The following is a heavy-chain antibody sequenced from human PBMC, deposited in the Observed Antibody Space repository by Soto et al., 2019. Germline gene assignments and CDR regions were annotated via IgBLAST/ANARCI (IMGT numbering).Heavy chain of an antibody. CDR3: AKVVWFGELPYYYGMDV. D-gene: IGHD3-10*01. Sequence: GGSLRLSCAASGFTFSSYAMSWVRQAPGKGLEWVSAISGSGGSTYYADSVKGRFTISRDNSKNTLYLQRNSLRAEDSAVYYCAKVVWFGELPYYYGMDVWGQGTTVTVSS. CDR2: ISGSGGST. J-gene: IGHJ6*02. CDR1: GFTFSSYA. V-gene: IGHV3-23*01.